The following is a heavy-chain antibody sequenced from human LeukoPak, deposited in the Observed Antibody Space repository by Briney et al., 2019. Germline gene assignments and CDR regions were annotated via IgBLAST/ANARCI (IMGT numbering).Heavy chain of an antibody. V-gene: IGHV4-30-2*01. J-gene: IGHJ5*02. Sequence: SETLSLTCAVSGGSISSGGYSWSWIRQPPGKGLEWIGYIYHSGSTYYNPSLKSRVTISVDRSKNQFSLKLSSVTAADTDVYYCARGGGSTIVRGVIIFPWFDPWGQGTLVTVSS. CDR3: ARGGGSTIVRGVIIFPWFDP. D-gene: IGHD3-10*01. CDR2: IYHSGST. CDR1: GGSISSGGYS.